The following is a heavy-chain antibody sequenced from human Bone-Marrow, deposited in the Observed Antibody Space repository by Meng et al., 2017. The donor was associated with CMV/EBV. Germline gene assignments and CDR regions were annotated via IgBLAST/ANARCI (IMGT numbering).Heavy chain of an antibody. V-gene: IGHV1-8*02. Sequence: ASVKVSCKASGGTFSSYAISWVRQAPGQGLEWMGWMNPNSGNTGYAQKFQGRVTMTRNTSISTAYMELSSLRSEDTAVYYCAREEGGNILLVPASNWGQGTLVTVSS. J-gene: IGHJ4*02. CDR1: GGTFSSYA. D-gene: IGHD2-2*01. CDR2: MNPNSGNT. CDR3: AREEGGNILLVPASN.